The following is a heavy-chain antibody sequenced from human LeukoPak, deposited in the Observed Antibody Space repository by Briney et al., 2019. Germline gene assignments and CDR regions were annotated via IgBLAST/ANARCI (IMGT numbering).Heavy chain of an antibody. J-gene: IGHJ3*02. CDR1: GFTFTNYA. CDR3: ARRPRDSSGYYLGAFHN. CDR2: IGASGADT. V-gene: IGHV3-23*01. Sequence: GGSLRLSCAASGFTFTNYAMTWVRQAPGKGLEWVSVIGASGADTYYSDSVKGRFTVSRDNSQNTLFLHMSSLRAEDTAVYFCARRPRDSSGYYLGAFHNWGQGTTVTVSS. D-gene: IGHD3-22*01.